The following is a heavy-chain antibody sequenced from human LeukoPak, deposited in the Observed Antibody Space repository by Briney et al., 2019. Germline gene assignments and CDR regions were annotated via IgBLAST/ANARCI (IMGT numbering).Heavy chain of an antibody. Sequence: GRSLRLSCAASGFTFSSYGMHWVRQAPGKGLEWVAVLSYDGSNKYYADSVKGRFTISRDNSKNTLYLQMNSLRVEDTAVYHCAKDLLIVGATMGLFDYWGQGTLVTVSS. CDR1: GFTFSSYG. J-gene: IGHJ4*02. CDR2: LSYDGSNK. V-gene: IGHV3-30*18. CDR3: AKDLLIVGATMGLFDY. D-gene: IGHD1-26*01.